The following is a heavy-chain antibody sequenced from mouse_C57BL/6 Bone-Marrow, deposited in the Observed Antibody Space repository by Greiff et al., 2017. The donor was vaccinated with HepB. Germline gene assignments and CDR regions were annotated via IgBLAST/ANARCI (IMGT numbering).Heavy chain of an antibody. J-gene: IGHJ4*01. CDR1: GFSLTSYG. CDR2: IWGVGST. CDR3: ASWIYYGNLRRAMDY. V-gene: IGHV2-6*01. D-gene: IGHD2-1*01. Sequence: QVQLQQSGPGLVAPSPSLSITCTVSGFSLTSYGVDWVRQSPGKGLEWLGVIWGVGSTNYNSALKSRLSISKDNSKSQVFLKMNSLQTDDTAMYYCASWIYYGNLRRAMDYWGQGTSVTVSS.